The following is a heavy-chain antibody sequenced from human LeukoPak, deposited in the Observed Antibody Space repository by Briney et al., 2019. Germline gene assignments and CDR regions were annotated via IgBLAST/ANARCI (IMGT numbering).Heavy chain of an antibody. CDR1: GFTFDDYA. CDR2: ISWNSGSI. J-gene: IGHJ4*02. V-gene: IGHV3-9*01. Sequence: GGSLRLSCAVSGFTFDDYAMHWVRHAPGKGLEWVSGISWNSGSIGYADSVKGRFTIPRDNAKNSLYVQMNSLRAEDTAVYYCAKALLHYDILTGPDYWGQGTLVTVSS. D-gene: IGHD3-9*01. CDR3: AKALLHYDILTGPDY.